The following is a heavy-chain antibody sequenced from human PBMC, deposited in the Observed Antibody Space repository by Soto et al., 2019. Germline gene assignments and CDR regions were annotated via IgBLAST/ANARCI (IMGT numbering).Heavy chain of an antibody. D-gene: IGHD3-3*01. V-gene: IGHV3-30-3*01. CDR2: ISYDGSE. CDR1: GFIFSAYG. Sequence: QVQLVESGGGVVQPGRSLRLSCAASGFIFSAYGMHWVRQAPGKGLEWVSLISYDGSENYADSVKGRFTISRDNSKNTLYLQMNSLGPEDTAVYYCARSIFPKVTRLIDAWGQGAPVTVSA. CDR3: ARSIFPKVTRLIDA. J-gene: IGHJ5*01.